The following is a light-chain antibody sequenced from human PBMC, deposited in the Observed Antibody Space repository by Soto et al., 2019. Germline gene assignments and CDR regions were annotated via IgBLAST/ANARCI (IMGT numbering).Light chain of an antibody. CDR3: CSYAGSTPFVV. CDR2: EAT. CDR1: SSDVGSYDL. J-gene: IGLJ2*01. V-gene: IGLV2-23*02. Sequence: QSALTQPASVSGSPGQSITISCTGTSSDVGSYDLVTWYQQHPGTAPKLMIYEATKRPPSVSDRFSGSKSGNTASLTISGLQAEDEADYFCCSYAGSTPFVVFGGGTKLTVL.